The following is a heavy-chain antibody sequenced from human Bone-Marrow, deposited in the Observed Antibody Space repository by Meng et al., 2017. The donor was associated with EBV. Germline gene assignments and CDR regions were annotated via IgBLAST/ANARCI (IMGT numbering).Heavy chain of an antibody. D-gene: IGHD2-15*01. Sequence: QWELQEWGAGRLQPYGNLSPPTGGYGWSFSGYYWSWIRQPPGKGLEWIGEIKHSGSTNYNPYLKSRVTISVDTSKNQFSLKLSSVTAADTAVYYCARTLPRYCSGGSCSSRNDYWGQGTLVTVSS. J-gene: IGHJ4*02. CDR3: ARTLPRYCSGGSCSSRNDY. CDR1: GWSFSGYY. V-gene: IGHV4-34*01. CDR2: IKHSGST.